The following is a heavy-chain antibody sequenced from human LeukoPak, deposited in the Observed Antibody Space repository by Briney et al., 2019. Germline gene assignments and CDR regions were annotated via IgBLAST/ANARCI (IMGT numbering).Heavy chain of an antibody. D-gene: IGHD1-26*01. CDR2: ISSSSSYI. V-gene: IGHV3-21*01. CDR3: ARDREEHGYFDY. Sequence: GGSLRLSCAASGFTFSSYSVNWVRQAPGKGLEWVSSISSSSSYIYYADSVKGRFTISRDNAKNSLYLQMNSLRAEDTAVYYCARDREEHGYFDYWGQGTLVTVSS. J-gene: IGHJ4*02. CDR1: GFTFSSYS.